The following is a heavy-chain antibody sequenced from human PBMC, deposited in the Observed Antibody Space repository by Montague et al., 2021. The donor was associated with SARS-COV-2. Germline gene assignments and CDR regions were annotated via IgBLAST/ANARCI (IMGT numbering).Heavy chain of an antibody. CDR1: GGSISSSNYY. V-gene: IGHV4-39*01. CDR2: IYYSGTT. Sequence: SETLSLTCTVSGGSISSSNYYWGWIRQPPGKGLEWIGSIYYSGTTYYXXXLQSRVTISVDTSKNQFSLKLTSVTAADTAVYYCARAHSGSWAHLDNWGQGSLVTVSS. J-gene: IGHJ4*02. CDR3: ARAHSGSWAHLDN. D-gene: IGHD5-12*01.